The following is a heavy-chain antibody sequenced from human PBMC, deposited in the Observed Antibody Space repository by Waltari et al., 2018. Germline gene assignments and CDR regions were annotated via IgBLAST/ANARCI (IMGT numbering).Heavy chain of an antibody. CDR1: GYTFTDYY. Sequence: VQLVQSGAEVKKPGATVKISCKVSGYTFTDYYMHWVQQAPGKWLKCMDLVDPEVSEKKHAENCLLRVTITGDTTSATADVKLGSLRAEDAVVYYCAAPIAARPLNGFDPWSLGILVTVSS. V-gene: IGHV1-69-2*01. J-gene: IGHJ5*02. D-gene: IGHD6-6*01. CDR3: AAPIAARPLNGFDP. CDR2: VDPEVSEK.